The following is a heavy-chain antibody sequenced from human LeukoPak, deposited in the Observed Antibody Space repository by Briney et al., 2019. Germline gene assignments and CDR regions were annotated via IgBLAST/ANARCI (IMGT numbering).Heavy chain of an antibody. D-gene: IGHD5-12*01. V-gene: IGHV4-31*03. CDR3: AREGGGYSGYDSYYFDY. J-gene: IGHJ4*02. CDR1: GGSISSGGYY. Sequence: SQTLSLTCTVSGGSISSGGYYWSWIRQHPRKGLEWIGYIYYSGSTYYNPSLKSRVTISVDTSKNQFSLKLSSVTAADTAVYYCAREGGGYSGYDSYYFDYWGQGTLVTVSS. CDR2: IYYSGST.